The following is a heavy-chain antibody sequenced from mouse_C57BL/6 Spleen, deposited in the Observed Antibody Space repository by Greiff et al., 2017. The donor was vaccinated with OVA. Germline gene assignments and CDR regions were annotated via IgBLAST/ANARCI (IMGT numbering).Heavy chain of an antibody. J-gene: IGHJ1*03. CDR1: GYTFTDYN. V-gene: IGHV1-18*01. CDR3: ARRVVVATNFDV. Sequence: EVKLQESGPELVKPGASVKIPCKASGYTFTDYNMDWVKQSHGKSLEWIGDINPNNGGTIYNQKFKGKATLTVDKSSSTAYMELRSLTSEDTAVYYCARRVVVATNFDVWGTGTTVTVSS. CDR2: INPNNGGT. D-gene: IGHD1-1*01.